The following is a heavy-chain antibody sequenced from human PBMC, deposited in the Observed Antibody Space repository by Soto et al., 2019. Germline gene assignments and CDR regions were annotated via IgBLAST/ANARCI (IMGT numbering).Heavy chain of an antibody. D-gene: IGHD6-13*01. J-gene: IGHJ3*02. V-gene: IGHV4-39*01. Sequence: QLQLQASGRGLVKPSETLSLTCTVSGGSISSSSYYWGWIRQPPGKGLEWIGSIYYSGSTYYNPSLKSRVTISVDTSKNQFSLKLSSVTAADTAVYYCARHCTYSSSWTSSMCAFDIWGQGTMVTVSS. CDR2: IYYSGST. CDR3: ARHCTYSSSWTSSMCAFDI. CDR1: GGSISSSSYY.